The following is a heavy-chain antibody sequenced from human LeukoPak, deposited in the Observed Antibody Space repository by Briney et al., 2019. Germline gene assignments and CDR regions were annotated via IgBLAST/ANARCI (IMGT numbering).Heavy chain of an antibody. D-gene: IGHD2-21*01. CDR1: GYTFNNYG. Sequence: GASVKVSCKASGYTFNNYGFSWVRQAPGQGLEWMGRMNPSNGNTDFAQNFQGRVTMTRDTSITTAYMELSRLTSDDTAVYYCTRDLGGALAWFDPWGQGTLVTVSS. CDR2: MNPSNGNT. CDR3: TRDLGGALAWFDP. V-gene: IGHV1-2*06. J-gene: IGHJ5*02.